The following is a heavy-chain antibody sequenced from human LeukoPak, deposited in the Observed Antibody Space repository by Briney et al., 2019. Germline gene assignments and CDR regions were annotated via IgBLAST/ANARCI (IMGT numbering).Heavy chain of an antibody. Sequence: GGSLRLSCAASGFTFTNYAMTWVRQAPGKGLEWVSTISGSGGSTYYADSVKGRFTISRDNSKNTLYLQMNSLRAEDTAVYYRAKDSDSSGYYPFDYWGQGTLVTVSS. CDR2: ISGSGGST. V-gene: IGHV3-23*01. D-gene: IGHD3-22*01. CDR3: AKDSDSSGYYPFDY. J-gene: IGHJ4*02. CDR1: GFTFTNYA.